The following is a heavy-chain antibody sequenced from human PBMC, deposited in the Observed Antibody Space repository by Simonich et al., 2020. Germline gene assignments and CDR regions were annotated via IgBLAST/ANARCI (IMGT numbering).Heavy chain of an antibody. CDR1: GFTFSSYS. Sequence: EVQLVESGGGLVKPRGSLRLSCAASGFTFSSYSMNWVRQAPGKGREWVSSISSSSSYIYYADSVKGRVTISRENAKYSLYRQMNSLRAEDTAVYYCAGGVYCSSTSCSTYYYYGMDVWGQGTTVTVSS. V-gene: IGHV3-21*01. CDR3: AGGVYCSSTSCSTYYYYGMDV. J-gene: IGHJ6*02. D-gene: IGHD2-2*01. CDR2: ISSSSSYI.